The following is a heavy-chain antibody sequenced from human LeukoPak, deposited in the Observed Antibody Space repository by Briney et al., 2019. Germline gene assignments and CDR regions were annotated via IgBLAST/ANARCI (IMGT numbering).Heavy chain of an antibody. CDR3: AKPRHCSSTSCQSWFDP. CDR1: GFTFSSYA. Sequence: GGSLRLSCAASGFTFSSYAMSWVRQAPGKGLEWVSAISGSGGSTYHADSVKGRFTISRDNSKNTLYLQMNSLRAEDTAVYYCAKPRHCSSTSCQSWFDPWGQGTLVTVSS. CDR2: ISGSGGST. V-gene: IGHV3-23*01. D-gene: IGHD2-2*01. J-gene: IGHJ5*02.